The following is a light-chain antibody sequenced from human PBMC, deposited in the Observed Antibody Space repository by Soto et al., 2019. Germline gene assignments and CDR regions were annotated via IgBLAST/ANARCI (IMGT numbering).Light chain of an antibody. Sequence: SQTTLSLSRGDMSTPSGRASQSVNIYLAWYQQKPGQAPRLLIYDASNRATGIPARFSGSGSGTDITLTISGLEPEDIAVYYCQQRSNWRVTFGGGTKVDIK. CDR1: QSVNIY. V-gene: IGKV3-11*01. CDR2: DAS. CDR3: QQRSNWRVT. J-gene: IGKJ4*01.